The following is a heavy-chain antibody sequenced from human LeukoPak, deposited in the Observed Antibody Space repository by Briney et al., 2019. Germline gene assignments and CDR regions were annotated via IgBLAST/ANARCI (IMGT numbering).Heavy chain of an antibody. V-gene: IGHV3-21*01. CDR2: ISSSSSYI. D-gene: IGHD3-3*01. CDR3: AREYYDFWSGPDY. Sequence: GGSLRLSCAASGFTFSSYSMNWVRQAPGKGLEWVSSISSSSSYIYYADSVKGRFTISRDNAKNSLYLQVNSLRAEDTAVYYCAREYYDFWSGPDYWGQGTLVTVSS. CDR1: GFTFSSYS. J-gene: IGHJ4*02.